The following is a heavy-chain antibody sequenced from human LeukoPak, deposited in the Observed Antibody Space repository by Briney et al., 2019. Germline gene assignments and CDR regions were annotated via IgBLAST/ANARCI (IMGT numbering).Heavy chain of an antibody. CDR2: IYSDGTI. D-gene: IGHD3-16*01. J-gene: IGHJ4*02. CDR1: GFTVSSNY. CDR3: AREVGGGASGQ. V-gene: IGHV3-66*01. Sequence: GESLRLSCAASGFTVSSNYMSWVRQVPGKGLEWVSVIYSDGTISYADSVKGRFTISRDNSENTLYLQMNSLRAEDTAVYYCAREVGGGASGQWGQGTLVTVSS.